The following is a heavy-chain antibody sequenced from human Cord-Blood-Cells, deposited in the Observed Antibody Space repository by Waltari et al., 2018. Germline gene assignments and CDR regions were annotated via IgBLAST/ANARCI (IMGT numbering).Heavy chain of an antibody. Sequence: QVQLVQSGAEVKKPGASVKVSCKASGYTFTSYDINWVRQATGQGLEWMGWMNPNSDNTGYAQKFQGRVNKTRNTSISTAYMELSSLRSEDTAVYYCARFGYYDFWSGYYYYYCMDVWGQGTTVTVSS. CDR3: ARFGYYDFWSGYYYYYCMDV. V-gene: IGHV1-8*01. CDR2: MNPNSDNT. D-gene: IGHD3-3*01. J-gene: IGHJ6*02. CDR1: GYTFTSYD.